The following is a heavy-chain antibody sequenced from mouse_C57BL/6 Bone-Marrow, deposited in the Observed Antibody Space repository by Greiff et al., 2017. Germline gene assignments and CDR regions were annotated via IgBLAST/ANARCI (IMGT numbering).Heavy chain of an antibody. V-gene: IGHV1-55*01. CDR1: GYTFTGYW. Sequence: VQLQQPGAELVKPGASVKMSCKASGYTFTGYWITWVKQRPGQGLEWIGDIYPGSGSTNYNEKFKSKATLTVDTSSSTAYMQLSSLTSEDSAVYYCARRRDYDSSSDGNWGQGTTLTVSS. D-gene: IGHD1-1*01. J-gene: IGHJ2*01. CDR2: IYPGSGST. CDR3: ARRRDYDSSSDGN.